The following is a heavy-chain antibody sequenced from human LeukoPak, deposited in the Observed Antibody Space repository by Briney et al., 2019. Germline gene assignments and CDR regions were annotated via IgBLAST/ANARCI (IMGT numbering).Heavy chain of an antibody. Sequence: GGSLRLSCAASGFTVSSNYMSWVRQAPGKGLEWVSVIYSGGSTYYADSVKGRFTISRDNSKNTLFLQMNSLRAEDTAVYYCASLGYMGMGFDYWGQGTLVTVSS. CDR3: ASLGYMGMGFDY. V-gene: IGHV3-53*01. D-gene: IGHD5-18*01. CDR1: GFTVSSNY. CDR2: IYSGGST. J-gene: IGHJ4*02.